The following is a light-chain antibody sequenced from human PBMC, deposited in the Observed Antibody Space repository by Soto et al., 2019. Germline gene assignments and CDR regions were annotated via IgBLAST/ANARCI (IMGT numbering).Light chain of an antibody. Sequence: EIVLTQSPGTLSLSPGERATLSCRASQSVSSSYLAWYQQKPGQAPRLLIYDTSSRATGSPDRFTGSWSGTDFALAISRLEPEDFAVDYCQQCGSSPSFGQGTKVELK. CDR3: QQCGSSPS. J-gene: IGKJ1*01. V-gene: IGKV3-20*01. CDR2: DTS. CDR1: QSVSSSY.